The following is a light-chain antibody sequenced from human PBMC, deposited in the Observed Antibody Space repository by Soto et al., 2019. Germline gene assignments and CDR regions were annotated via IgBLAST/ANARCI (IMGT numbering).Light chain of an antibody. CDR2: GAS. J-gene: IGKJ4*01. V-gene: IGKV3-20*01. CDR1: QTLSTSS. CDR3: HQYGSSPLT. Sequence: EIVLTQSPGTLSLSPGESGTLSCRAGQTLSTSSLAWYQQKPGQAPRLLIYGASNRASGIPDRFSGGGSGTDFTLTISRLEPEDFAAYYCHQYGSSPLTFGGGTQVEI.